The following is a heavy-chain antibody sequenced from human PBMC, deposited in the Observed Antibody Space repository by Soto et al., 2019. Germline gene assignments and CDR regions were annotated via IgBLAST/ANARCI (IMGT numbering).Heavy chain of an antibody. CDR2: INTDGSST. D-gene: IGHD5-18*01. CDR1: GFTFSSFW. CDR3: AKSGVYTFGLSY. Sequence: EVQLVESGGGLVQPGGSLRLSCAVSGFTFSSFWMYWVRQAPGEGLVWVSRINTDGSSTSYADSVKGRFTISRDNAKSTLYLQMNSLRVEYTAMYYCAKSGVYTFGLSYWCQGNLVTVSS. V-gene: IGHV3-74*01. J-gene: IGHJ4*02.